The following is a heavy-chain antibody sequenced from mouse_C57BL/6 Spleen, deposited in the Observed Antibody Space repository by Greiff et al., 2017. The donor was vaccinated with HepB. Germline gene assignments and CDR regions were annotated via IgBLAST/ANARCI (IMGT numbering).Heavy chain of an antibody. CDR3: ARDPGSSYAFDV. CDR1: GFTFSDYY. CDR2: INYDGSST. J-gene: IGHJ1*03. Sequence: EVQLQESEGGLVQPGSSMKLSCTASGFTFSDYYMAWVRQVPEKGLEWVANINYDGSSTYYLDSLKSRFIISRDNAKNILYLQMSSLKSEDTATYYCARDPGSSYAFDVWGTGTTVTVSS. D-gene: IGHD1-1*01. V-gene: IGHV5-16*01.